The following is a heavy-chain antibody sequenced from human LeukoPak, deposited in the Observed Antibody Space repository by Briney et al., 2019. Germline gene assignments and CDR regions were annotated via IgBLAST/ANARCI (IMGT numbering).Heavy chain of an antibody. D-gene: IGHD6-13*01. Sequence: SETLSLTCTVSGDSISSDYWSWIRQPPGKGLEWIGYIYHSGSTNYNPSLKSRVTISADTSKDQFSLNLASVTAADTAVYYCATGYSSTWYYFDYWGQGTLVTVSS. J-gene: IGHJ4*02. CDR2: IYHSGST. CDR3: ATGYSSTWYYFDY. V-gene: IGHV4-59*01. CDR1: GDSISSDY.